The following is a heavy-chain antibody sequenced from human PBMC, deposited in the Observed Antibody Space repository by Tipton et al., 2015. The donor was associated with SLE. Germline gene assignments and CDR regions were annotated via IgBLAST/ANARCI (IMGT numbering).Heavy chain of an antibody. CDR3: ARRRVAGARFDY. V-gene: IGHV4-34*01. J-gene: IGHJ4*02. CDR2: INHSGST. CDR1: GGSFSGYY. D-gene: IGHD6-19*01. Sequence: TLSLTCAVYGGSFSGYYWSWIRQPPGKGLEWIGEINHSGSTNYNPSLKSRVTISVDTSKNQFSLKLSSVTAADTAVYYCARRRVAGARFDYWGQGTLVTVSS.